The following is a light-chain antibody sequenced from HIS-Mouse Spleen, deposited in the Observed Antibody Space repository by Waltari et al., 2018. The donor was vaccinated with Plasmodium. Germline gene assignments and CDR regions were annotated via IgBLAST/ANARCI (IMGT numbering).Light chain of an antibody. V-gene: IGKV1-39*01. CDR1: QSIHRY. CDR2: DGS. J-gene: IGKJ4*01. Sequence: DIQMTQSPSSLSASVGDRVTITCRASQSIHRYLNWSQKKPGKAPKLLLYDGSSLQSGVPSKFSCRGSGTYFTFNLRNLQTEDFATYYCQQSYSTPPTFGGGTKVEIK. CDR3: QQSYSTPPT.